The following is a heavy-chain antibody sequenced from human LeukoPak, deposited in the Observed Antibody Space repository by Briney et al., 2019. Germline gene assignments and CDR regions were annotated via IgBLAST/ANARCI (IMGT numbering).Heavy chain of an antibody. CDR2: IYYSGST. J-gene: IGHJ6*03. CDR1: GGSISSYY. V-gene: IGHV4-59*01. Sequence: SETLSFTCTVSGGSISSYYWSWIRQPPGKGLEWIGYIYYSGSTNYNPSLKSRVTISVDTSKNQFSLKLSSVTAADTAVYYCASTSSSWYNYYYYYMDVWGKGTTVTVSS. CDR3: ASTSSSWYNYYYYYMDV. D-gene: IGHD6-13*01.